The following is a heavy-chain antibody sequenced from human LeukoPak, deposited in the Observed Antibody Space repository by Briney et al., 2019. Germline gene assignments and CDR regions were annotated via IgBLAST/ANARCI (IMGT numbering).Heavy chain of an antibody. CDR1: GYTFTGYY. V-gene: IGHV1-2*02. J-gene: IGHJ4*02. CDR3: ARVPSDGDHYDY. D-gene: IGHD4-17*01. Sequence: ASVKVSCKASGYTFTGYYIHWVRQAPGQGLEWMGWINPNRGGTNYAQKFQGRVTMTRDMSINTVYMELSRLRSDDTAVYYCARVPSDGDHYDYWGQGTLVTVSS. CDR2: INPNRGGT.